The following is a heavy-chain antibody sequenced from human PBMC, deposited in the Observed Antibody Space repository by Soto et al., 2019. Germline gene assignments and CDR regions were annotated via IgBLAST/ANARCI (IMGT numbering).Heavy chain of an antibody. Sequence: PGGSLRLSCAASGFTFSSYAMHWVRQAPGKGLEWVAVIAYDGRNKYYADSVEGRFTISRDNSKNTLYLQMNSLRIEDTAVYYCARELERVFDYWGQGTLVTVSS. V-gene: IGHV3-30*04. CDR3: ARELERVFDY. J-gene: IGHJ4*02. CDR2: IAYDGRNK. CDR1: GFTFSSYA. D-gene: IGHD1-1*01.